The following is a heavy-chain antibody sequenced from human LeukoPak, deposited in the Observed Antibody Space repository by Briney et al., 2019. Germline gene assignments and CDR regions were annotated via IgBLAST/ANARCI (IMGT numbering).Heavy chain of an antibody. J-gene: IGHJ4*02. CDR2: IYYSGST. CDR3: ARFRYYYDSRALGAQMPDY. CDR1: GGSISSSSYY. V-gene: IGHV4-39*01. Sequence: SETLSLTCTVSGGSISSSSYYWGWIRQPPGKGLEWIGSIYYSGSTYYNPSLKSRVTISVDTSKNQFSLKLSSVTAADTAVYYCARFRYYYDSRALGAQMPDYWGQGTLVTVSS. D-gene: IGHD3-22*01.